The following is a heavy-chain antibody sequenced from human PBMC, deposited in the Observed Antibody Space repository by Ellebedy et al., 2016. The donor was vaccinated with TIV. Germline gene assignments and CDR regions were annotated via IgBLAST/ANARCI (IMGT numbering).Heavy chain of an antibody. CDR1: GFTFNSYA. J-gene: IGHJ4*02. Sequence: PGGSLRLSCAASGFTFNSYAMSWVRQAPGKGLEWVSTISNTGSRTYYADSVEGRFIISRDNSKRTLYLQMNSLRAEDTAVYYCAKGRGGDSDSSAPRYYFDYWGLGTLVTVSS. CDR3: AKGRGGDSDSSAPRYYFDY. CDR2: ISNTGSRT. V-gene: IGHV3-23*01. D-gene: IGHD3-22*01.